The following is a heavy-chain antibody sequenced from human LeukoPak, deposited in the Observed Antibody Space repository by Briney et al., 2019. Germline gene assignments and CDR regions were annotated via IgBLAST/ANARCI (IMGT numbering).Heavy chain of an antibody. CDR1: GFTFSSYE. CDR2: ISSSGSTI. V-gene: IGHV3-48*03. Sequence: GGSLRLSCAASGFTFSSYEMNWVRQAPGKGLEWVSYISSSGSTIYYADSVKGRFTISRDNAKNSLYLQMNSLRAEDTAVYYCTRDRSSYYTSSGYFDAFDIWGQGTVVTVSS. J-gene: IGHJ3*02. CDR3: TRDRSSYYTSSGYFDAFDI. D-gene: IGHD3-22*01.